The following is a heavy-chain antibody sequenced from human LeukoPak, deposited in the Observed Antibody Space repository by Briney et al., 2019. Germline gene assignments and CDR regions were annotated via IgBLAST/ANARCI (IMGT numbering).Heavy chain of an antibody. J-gene: IGHJ4*02. V-gene: IGHV5-51*01. CDR1: GYSFTSYW. CDR2: IYPGDSDT. D-gene: IGHD3-22*01. CDR3: ARQPSKYYYDSIDGNYFDY. Sequence: GESLKISCKGSGYSFTSYWIGWVRQMPGKGLAWMGIIYPGDSDTRYSPSFQGQVTISADKSISTAYLQWSSLKASDTAMYYCARQPSKYYYDSIDGNYFDYWGQGTLVTVSS.